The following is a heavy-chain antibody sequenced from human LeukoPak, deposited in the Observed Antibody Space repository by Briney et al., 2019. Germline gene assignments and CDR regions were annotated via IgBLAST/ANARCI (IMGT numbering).Heavy chain of an antibody. CDR3: ARDPYSGNYGDYYYYYMDV. J-gene: IGHJ6*03. Sequence: PGESLRLSCATSGFSFSTYNMNWVRQAPGNGLEWVSSITSSSSYIYYADSVKGRFTISRDNAKTSLYLQMNSLRDEDTAVYYCARDPYSGNYGDYYYYYMDVWGKGTTVTISS. CDR2: ITSSSSYI. D-gene: IGHD1-26*01. V-gene: IGHV3-21*01. CDR1: GFSFSTYN.